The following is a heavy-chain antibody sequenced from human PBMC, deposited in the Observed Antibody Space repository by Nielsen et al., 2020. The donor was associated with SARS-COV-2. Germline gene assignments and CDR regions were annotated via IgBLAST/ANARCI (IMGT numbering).Heavy chain of an antibody. CDR2: IHYTGSA. CDR1: GDSIRNSRYY. CDR3: VRDTLAHGLDV. Sequence: SETLSLTCSVSGDSIRNSRYYWTWVRQPPGRGPEWIGNIHYTGSANYSPSLKNRLSMSLEASRNQFSLSVKSMTAADSAEYYCVRDTLAHGLDVWGQGITVTVSS. J-gene: IGHJ6*02. V-gene: IGHV4-31*03.